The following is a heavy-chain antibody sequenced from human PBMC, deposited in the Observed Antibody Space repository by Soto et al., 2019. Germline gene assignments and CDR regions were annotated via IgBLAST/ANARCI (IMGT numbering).Heavy chain of an antibody. CDR1: GGSISSGNYY. J-gene: IGHJ4*02. CDR2: ISYSGST. Sequence: QVQLQESGPGLVKPSQTLSLTCTVSGGSISSGNYYWSWIRQPPGKGLEWIGVISYSGSTYYSLSLKRRVTISVDTSKNQFSLNLSFVTAADTAVYYCATMGTPATGLYYFDYWGQGTLVTVSS. CDR3: ATMGTPATGLYYFDY. V-gene: IGHV4-30-4*01. D-gene: IGHD5-18*01.